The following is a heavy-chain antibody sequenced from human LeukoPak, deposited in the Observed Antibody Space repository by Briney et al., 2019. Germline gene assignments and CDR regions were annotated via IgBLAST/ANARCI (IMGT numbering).Heavy chain of an antibody. V-gene: IGHV3-74*01. D-gene: IGHD3-22*01. CDR2: INSDGSST. Sequence: GGSLRLSCAASGFTFSSYWMHWVRQAPGEGLVWVSRINSDGSSTSYADSVKGRFTVSRDNAKNTLYLQMNSLRAEDTAVYYCARDINYYDSSGYYKDYWGQGTLVTVSS. CDR3: ARDINYYDSSGYYKDY. CDR1: GFTFSSYW. J-gene: IGHJ4*02.